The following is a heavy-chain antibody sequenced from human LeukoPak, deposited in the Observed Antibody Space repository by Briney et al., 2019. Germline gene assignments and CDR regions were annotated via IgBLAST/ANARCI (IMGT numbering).Heavy chain of an antibody. D-gene: IGHD3-16*01. CDR1: GYTFTSYD. V-gene: IGHV1-8*03. Sequence: GASVKVSCKPSGYTFTSYDINWVRPATGQGLEWMGWMNPNSGNTAYAQNFQGRVTITRNTSISTAYMELSSLRSEDTAVYYCARVWGGFDYWGQGTLVTVSS. J-gene: IGHJ4*02. CDR3: ARVWGGFDY. CDR2: MNPNSGNT.